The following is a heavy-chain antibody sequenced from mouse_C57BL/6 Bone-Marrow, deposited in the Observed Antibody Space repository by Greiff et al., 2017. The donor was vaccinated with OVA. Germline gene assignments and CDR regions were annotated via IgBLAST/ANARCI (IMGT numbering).Heavy chain of an antibody. CDR1: GFSLTSYG. CDR3: ARNSQITTVVAPDY. J-gene: IGHJ2*01. V-gene: IGHV2-2*01. Sequence: QVQLQQSGPGLVQPSQSLSITCSVSGFSLTSYGVHWVRQSPGKGLEWLGVIWSGGSTDYNAAFISRLSISKDNSKSQVFFKMNSLQADDTAIYYCARNSQITTVVAPDYWGQGTTLTVSS. D-gene: IGHD1-1*01. CDR2: IWSGGST.